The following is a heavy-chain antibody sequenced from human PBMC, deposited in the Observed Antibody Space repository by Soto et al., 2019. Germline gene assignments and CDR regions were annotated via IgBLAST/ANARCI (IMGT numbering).Heavy chain of an antibody. Sequence: SETLSLTCTVSSAPVSSTTYTWGWIRQPPGKGLEWVASVYYGGRSYYNPSLNSRVTISVDTSKNQFSLKLSSVTAADTAVYYCARRRDAYTFFDYWGQGTLVTVSS. CDR2: VYYGGRS. D-gene: IGHD2-2*01. CDR3: ARRRDAYTFFDY. J-gene: IGHJ4*02. V-gene: IGHV4-39*01. CDR1: SAPVSSTTYT.